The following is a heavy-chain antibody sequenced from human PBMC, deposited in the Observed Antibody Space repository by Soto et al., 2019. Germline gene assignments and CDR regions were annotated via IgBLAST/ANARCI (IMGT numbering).Heavy chain of an antibody. J-gene: IGHJ4*02. D-gene: IGHD6-13*01. V-gene: IGHV3-7*03. Sequence: PGGSLRLSCAASGFTFRNYGMSWIRQAPGKGLEWVTTIKQDGSEGYYVDSVKGRFTISRDNGKNTLYLQMNSLRAEDTAVYFCARITTASARDYWGQGTQVTVSS. CDR3: ARITTASARDY. CDR2: IKQDGSEG. CDR1: GFTFRNYG.